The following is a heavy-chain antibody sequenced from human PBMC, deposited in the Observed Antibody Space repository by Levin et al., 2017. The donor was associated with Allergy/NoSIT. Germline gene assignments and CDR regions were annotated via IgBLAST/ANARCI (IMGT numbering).Heavy chain of an antibody. J-gene: IGHJ3*02. CDR3: AKALRGSSSWYGNDAFDI. Sequence: PGESLKISCAASGFTFDDYAMHWVRQAPGKGLEWVPGISWNSGSIGYADSVKGRFTISRDNAKNSLYLQMNSLRAEDTALYYCAKALRGSSSWYGNDAFDIWGQGTMVTVSS. D-gene: IGHD6-13*01. V-gene: IGHV3-9*01. CDR1: GFTFDDYA. CDR2: ISWNSGSI.